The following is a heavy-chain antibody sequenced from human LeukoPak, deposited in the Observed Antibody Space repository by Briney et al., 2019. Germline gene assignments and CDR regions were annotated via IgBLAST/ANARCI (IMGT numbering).Heavy chain of an antibody. CDR2: ISYDGSNK. D-gene: IGHD6-19*01. J-gene: IGHJ6*02. CDR3: ARAMAVAGTAYYYGMDV. V-gene: IGHV3-30-3*01. Sequence: GGSLRLSCAASGFTFSSYAMHWVRQAPGKGLEWVAVISYDGSNKYYADSVKSRFTISRDNSKNTLYLQMNSLRAEDTAVYYCARAMAVAGTAYYYGMDVWGQGTTVTVSS. CDR1: GFTFSSYA.